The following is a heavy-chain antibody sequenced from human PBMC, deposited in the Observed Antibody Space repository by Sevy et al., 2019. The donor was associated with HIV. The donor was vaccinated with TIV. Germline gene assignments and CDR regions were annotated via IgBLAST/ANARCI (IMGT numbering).Heavy chain of an antibody. CDR3: AKDMGYCSSTSCWYGMDV. Sequence: GGSLRLSCAASGFTFDDYAMHWVRQAPGKGLEWVSGISWNSGIIGYADSVKDRFTISRDNAKNSLYLQMNSLRAEDTALYYCAKDMGYCSSTSCWYGMDVWGQGTTVTVSS. CDR2: ISWNSGII. J-gene: IGHJ6*02. CDR1: GFTFDDYA. V-gene: IGHV3-9*01. D-gene: IGHD2-2*01.